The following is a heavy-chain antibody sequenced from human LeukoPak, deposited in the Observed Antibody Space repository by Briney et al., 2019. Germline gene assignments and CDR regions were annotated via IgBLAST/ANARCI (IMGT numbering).Heavy chain of an antibody. CDR2: ISYSGNT. J-gene: IGHJ5*02. D-gene: IGHD3-10*02. Sequence: SETLSLTCTVSGVSISSSFFYWGWIRQPPGKGLEWIGSISYSGNTYYNPSLKSRLTISVDTSKNQFSLKLSSVTAADTAVYYCARHLYYVNNRNWFDPWGQGTLVSVSS. CDR1: GVSISSSFFY. CDR3: ARHLYYVNNRNWFDP. V-gene: IGHV4-39*01.